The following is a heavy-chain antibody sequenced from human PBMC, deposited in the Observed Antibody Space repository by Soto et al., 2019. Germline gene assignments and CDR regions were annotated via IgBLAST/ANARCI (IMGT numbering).Heavy chain of an antibody. J-gene: IGHJ4*02. V-gene: IGHV4-30-2*01. CDR2: IYHSGST. CDR3: XXXXGLPRYY. D-gene: IGHD5-12*01. Sequence: QLQLQESGSGLVKPSQTLSLTCAVSGGSISSGGYSWSWIRQPPGKGLEWIGYIYHSGSTYYNPSLKSRXXXXXXXXXXXXXXXXXXXXXXXXXXXXXXXXXGLPRYYWGQGTLVTVSS. CDR1: GGSISSGGYS.